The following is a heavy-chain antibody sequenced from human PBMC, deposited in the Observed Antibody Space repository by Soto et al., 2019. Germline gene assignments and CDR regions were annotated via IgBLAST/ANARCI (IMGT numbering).Heavy chain of an antibody. D-gene: IGHD3-9*01. CDR3: AKDQRYSGWVDDSGMDV. CDR2: ISFDGSAQ. V-gene: IGHV3-30*18. Sequence: QVQLVESGGGVVQPGRSLRLSCAASGVIFSDYAFHWVRQAPGQGLEWVSVISFDGSAQYYADSVRGRFTISRDQSKSTVFLHMSSLATGDTAIYYCAKDQRYSGWVDDSGMDVWGPGTRVTVPS. J-gene: IGHJ6*02. CDR1: GVIFSDYA.